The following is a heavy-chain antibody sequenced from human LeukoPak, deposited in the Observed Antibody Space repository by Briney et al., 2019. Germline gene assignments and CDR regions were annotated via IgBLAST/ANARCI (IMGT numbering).Heavy chain of an antibody. CDR3: AREGGDYDAY. Sequence: TSETLSLTCTVSGYSISSGYYWGWIRQPPGKGLEWIGSIYHSGSTYYNPSLKSRVTISVDTSKNQFSLKLSSVTAADTAVYYCAREGGDYDAYWGQGTLVTASS. CDR1: GYSISSGYY. D-gene: IGHD4-17*01. V-gene: IGHV4-38-2*02. CDR2: IYHSGST. J-gene: IGHJ4*02.